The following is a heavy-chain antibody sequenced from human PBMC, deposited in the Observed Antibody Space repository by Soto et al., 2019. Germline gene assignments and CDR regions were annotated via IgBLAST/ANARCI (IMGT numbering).Heavy chain of an antibody. J-gene: IGHJ5*02. D-gene: IGHD3-10*01. CDR1: GGSISSSSYY. CDR3: ARRGRSGTYYNGLDP. V-gene: IGHV4-39*01. CDR2: IYYSGST. Sequence: PSETLSLTCTVSGGSISSSSYYWGWIRQPPGKGLEWIGSIYYSGSTYYNPSLKSRVTISVDTSKNHFSLKLSSVTAADTAVYYSARRGRSGTYYNGLDPMGQLTLVTVSS.